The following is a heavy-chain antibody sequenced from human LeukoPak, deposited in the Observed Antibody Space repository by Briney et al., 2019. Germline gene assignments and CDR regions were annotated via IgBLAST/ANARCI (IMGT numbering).Heavy chain of an antibody. CDR1: GYTFTSYY. J-gene: IGHJ6*02. Sequence: GASVKVSCKASGYTFTSYYMHWVRQAPGQGLEWMGIINPRGGSTMYAQKFQGRVTMTRDTSTSTVYMELSSLRSEDPAVYYCAQDRGIIMIVVATPRQYYYAMDVWGQGTTVTVSS. D-gene: IGHD3-22*01. CDR3: AQDRGIIMIVVATPRQYYYAMDV. CDR2: INPRGGST. V-gene: IGHV1-46*01.